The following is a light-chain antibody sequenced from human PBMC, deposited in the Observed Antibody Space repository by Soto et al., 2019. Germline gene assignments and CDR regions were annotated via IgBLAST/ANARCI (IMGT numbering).Light chain of an antibody. CDR2: DVT. CDR3: CSYAGNYV. V-gene: IGLV2-11*01. J-gene: IGLJ1*01. Sequence: QSALTQPRSVSGSPGQSVTISCTGTSSDVGSYNYVSWYQQHPGKAPKLIIYDVTKRPSGVPDRFSGSKSGNTASLTISGLQAEDEADYYCCSYAGNYVFGTGTKLTVL. CDR1: SSDVGSYNY.